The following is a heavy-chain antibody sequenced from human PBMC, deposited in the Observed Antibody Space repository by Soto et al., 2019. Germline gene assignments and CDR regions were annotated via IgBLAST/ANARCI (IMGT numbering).Heavy chain of an antibody. V-gene: IGHV1-8*01. CDR3: ARFSLAYDFWSGYYYYGMDV. CDR1: GYTFTSYD. Sequence: ASVKVSCKASGYTFTSYDINWVRQATGQGLEWMGWMNPNSGNTGYAQKFQGRVTMTRNTSISTAYMELSSLRSEDTAVYYCARFSLAYDFWSGYYYYGMDVWGQGTTVTVSS. J-gene: IGHJ6*02. CDR2: MNPNSGNT. D-gene: IGHD3-3*01.